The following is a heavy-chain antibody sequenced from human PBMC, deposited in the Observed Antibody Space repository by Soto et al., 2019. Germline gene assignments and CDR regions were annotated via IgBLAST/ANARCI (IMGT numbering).Heavy chain of an antibody. V-gene: IGHV3-48*01. CDR3: AREWFGESN. Sequence: GGSLRLSCAASGFTFSTHSMKWVRQAPGKGLDWVSYIGPRSSTIYYADSVKGRFTISRDNAKNSLYLQMNSLKAEDTAMYYCAREWFGESNWGQGTLVTVSS. CDR1: GFTFSTHS. J-gene: IGHJ4*02. CDR2: IGPRSSTI. D-gene: IGHD3-10*01.